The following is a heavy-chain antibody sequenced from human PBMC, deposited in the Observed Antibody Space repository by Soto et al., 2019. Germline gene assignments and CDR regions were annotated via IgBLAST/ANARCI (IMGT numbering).Heavy chain of an antibody. J-gene: IGHJ1*01. D-gene: IGHD3-22*01. V-gene: IGHV4-59*01. CDR3: ARDRVESGYPEYFQF. CDR2: IYYSGTT. Sequence: SETLSLTCTVSGGSISSYYWSWIRQPPGKGLEWIGYIYYSGTTNYNPSLKSRVTISVDTSKNQFSLKLNSVTAADTAVYYCARDRVESGYPEYFQFXGQGTLVTVSS. CDR1: GGSISSYY.